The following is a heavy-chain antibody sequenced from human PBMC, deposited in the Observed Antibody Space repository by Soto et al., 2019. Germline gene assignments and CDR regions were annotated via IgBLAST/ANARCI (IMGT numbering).Heavy chain of an antibody. J-gene: IGHJ6*02. Sequence: QVQLVQSGAEVKKPGASVKVSCKASGYTFTGYYMHWVRQAPGQGLEWMGWINANSGGTNYAQKFQGRATMTRDTSISTAYMELSRLRSDDTAVYYCARARLWFGEGTYDYCGMDVWGQGTKITVSS. D-gene: IGHD3-10*01. CDR3: ARARLWFGEGTYDYCGMDV. CDR2: INANSGGT. CDR1: GYTFTGYY. V-gene: IGHV1-2*02.